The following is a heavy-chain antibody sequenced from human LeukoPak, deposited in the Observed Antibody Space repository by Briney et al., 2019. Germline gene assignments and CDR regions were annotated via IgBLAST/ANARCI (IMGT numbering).Heavy chain of an antibody. CDR3: ARDQPPSSSYYGMDV. Sequence: ASVKVSCKASGYTFTSYGISWVRQAPGQGLEWMGRISAYNGNTNYAQKLQGRVTMTTDTSTSTAYMELRSLRSDDTAVYYCARDQPPSSSYYGMDVWGQGTTVTVSS. CDR2: ISAYNGNT. CDR1: GYTFTSYG. V-gene: IGHV1-18*01. D-gene: IGHD6-19*01. J-gene: IGHJ6*02.